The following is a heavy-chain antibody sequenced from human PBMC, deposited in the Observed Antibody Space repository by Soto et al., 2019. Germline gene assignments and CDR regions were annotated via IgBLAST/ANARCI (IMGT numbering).Heavy chain of an antibody. V-gene: IGHV3-21*01. J-gene: IGHJ6*02. CDR1: GFTFSSYS. D-gene: IGHD2-2*02. CDR3: ARELLAAITGYYYGMDV. Sequence: EVQLVESGGGLVKPGGSLRLSCAASGFTFSSYSMNWVRQAPGKGLEWVSSISSSSSYIYYADSVKGRFTISRDNAKNSLYLQMNSLRAEDTAVYYCARELLAAITGYYYGMDVWGQGTTVTVSS. CDR2: ISSSSSYI.